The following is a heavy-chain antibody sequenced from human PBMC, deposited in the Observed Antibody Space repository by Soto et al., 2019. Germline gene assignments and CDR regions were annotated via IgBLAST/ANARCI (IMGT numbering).Heavy chain of an antibody. J-gene: IGHJ5*02. CDR2: IYWDDDK. V-gene: IGHV2-5*02. CDR1: GFSLSDGGVG. Sequence: SGPKLGNPKQTLTMTCTFSGFSLSDGGVGVGWIRQPPGKALEWLALIYWDDDKRYSPSLKSRLTITKDTSKNQVVLTMTNMDPVDTATYYCAHSRTYYDILTGYYKVNWFDPWGQGTLVTVSS. CDR3: AHSRTYYDILTGYYKVNWFDP. D-gene: IGHD3-9*01.